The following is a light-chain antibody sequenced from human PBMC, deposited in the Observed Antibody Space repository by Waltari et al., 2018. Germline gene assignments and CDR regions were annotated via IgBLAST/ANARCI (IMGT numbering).Light chain of an antibody. V-gene: IGLV1-51*01. CDR1: NFNVGNNY. CDR3: GSWDTSLNLGA. J-gene: IGLJ2*01. Sequence: QSLLTQPPSVSAAPGQNVTISCAGGNFNVGNNYVSWYQVFPGTAPRLLIYAVNTRPSGIPDRFSSSKSGTSATLEITGLQTGDEALYYCGSWDTSLNLGAFGGGTQLTVL. CDR2: AVN.